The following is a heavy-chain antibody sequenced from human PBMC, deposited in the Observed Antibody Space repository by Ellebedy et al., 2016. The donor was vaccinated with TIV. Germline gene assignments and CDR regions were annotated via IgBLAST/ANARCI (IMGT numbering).Heavy chain of an antibody. D-gene: IGHD3-22*01. CDR1: GGAFSGYY. Sequence: MPSETLSLTCAVYGGAFSGYYWSWIRQPPGKGLEWIGEINHSGSTNYNPSLKSRVTISVDTSKNQFSLKVSSVTAADTAVYYCARAGHYDSSGYHWFDPWGQGTLVTVSS. CDR3: ARAGHYDSSGYHWFDP. J-gene: IGHJ5*02. CDR2: INHSGST. V-gene: IGHV4-34*01.